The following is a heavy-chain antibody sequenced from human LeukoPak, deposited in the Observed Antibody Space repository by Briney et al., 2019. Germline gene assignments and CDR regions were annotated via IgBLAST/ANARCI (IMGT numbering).Heavy chain of an antibody. V-gene: IGHV4-59*01. CDR2: IYYSGST. CDR1: GGSISSYY. D-gene: IGHD6-19*01. J-gene: IGHJ3*02. Sequence: SETLSLTCTVSGGSISSYYRSWIRQPPGKGLEWIGYIYYSGSTNYNPSLKSRVTISVDTSKNQFSLNLSSVTAADTAVYYCVRYSSGWRSFDIWGQGTMVTVSS. CDR3: VRYSSGWRSFDI.